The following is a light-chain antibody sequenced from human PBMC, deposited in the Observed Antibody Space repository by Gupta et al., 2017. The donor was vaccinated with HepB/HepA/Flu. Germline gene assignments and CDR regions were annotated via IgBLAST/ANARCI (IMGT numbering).Light chain of an antibody. V-gene: IGLV2-14*03. CDR2: DVT. CDR3: SSYTGNIL. J-gene: IGLJ2*01. CDR1: RSDIGNNKY. Sequence: QSALTQPASVSGSPGQSITISCSGSRSDIGNNKYVSWYQQHPGKAPKLIIYDVTNRPSGVSNRFSGSKSGNTASLTISGLQAEDEGDYYYCSSYTGNILFGGGTKLTVL.